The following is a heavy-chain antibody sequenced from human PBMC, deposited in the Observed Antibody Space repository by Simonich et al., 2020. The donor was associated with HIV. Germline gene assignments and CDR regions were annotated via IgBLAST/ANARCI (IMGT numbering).Heavy chain of an antibody. D-gene: IGHD3-10*01. V-gene: IGHV4-34*01. CDR3: ARAGLTMVRGVPGAFDI. J-gene: IGHJ3*02. CDR2: VNHSGNT. CDR1: GGPSSYY. Sequence: QVQQQQWGAGLLKPSETLSLTCAVYGGPSSYYCSWVRQPPGKGLEWIGEVNHSGNTKYNPSLSSRVSISVGTSKNQFSLKLSSVTAADTAVYYCARAGLTMVRGVPGAFDIWGQGTMVTVSS.